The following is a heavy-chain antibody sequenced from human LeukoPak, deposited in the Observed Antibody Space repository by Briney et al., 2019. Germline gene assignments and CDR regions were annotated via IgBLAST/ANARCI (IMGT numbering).Heavy chain of an antibody. CDR1: EFTFSNYA. CDR2: ISASSSYI. Sequence: GGSLRLSCAASEFTFSNYAMNWVRQAPGKGLEWVSYISASSSYIYYADSVKGRFTIPRDNANNSLYLQMNSLRAEDTAVYYCARSQGTMTSPFDYWGQGTLVSVSS. V-gene: IGHV3-21*06. D-gene: IGHD3-22*01. J-gene: IGHJ4*02. CDR3: ARSQGTMTSPFDY.